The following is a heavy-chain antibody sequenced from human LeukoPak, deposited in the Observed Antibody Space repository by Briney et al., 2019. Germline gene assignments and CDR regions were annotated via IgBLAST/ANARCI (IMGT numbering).Heavy chain of an antibody. Sequence: GGSLRLSCAASGFTFSSYAMSWVRQAPGKGLEWVSAISGSGGSTYYADSVKGRFTISRDNSKNTLYLQMNSLRAEDTAVYYCANFGSGSCVGGFDYWGQGTLVTVSS. CDR2: ISGSGGST. CDR3: ANFGSGSCVGGFDY. CDR1: GFTFSSYA. J-gene: IGHJ4*02. V-gene: IGHV3-23*01. D-gene: IGHD3-10*01.